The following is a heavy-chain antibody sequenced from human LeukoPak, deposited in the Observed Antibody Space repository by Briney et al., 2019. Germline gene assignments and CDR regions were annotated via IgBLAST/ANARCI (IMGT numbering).Heavy chain of an antibody. D-gene: IGHD3-16*01. V-gene: IGHV1-18*01. CDR1: GYTFTTYG. Sequence: ASVKVSCKASGYTFTTYGIGWVRQAPGQGLEWMGWISGYNGNTNYAQKFQGRVTMTTDTSTSTAYMELRSLRSVDTAVYYCARTSHESVLYWSDPWGQGTLVNVSS. J-gene: IGHJ5*02. CDR3: ARTSHESVLYWSDP. CDR2: ISGYNGNT.